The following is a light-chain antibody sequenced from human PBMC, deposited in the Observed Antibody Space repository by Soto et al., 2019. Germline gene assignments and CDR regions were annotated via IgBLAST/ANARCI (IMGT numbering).Light chain of an antibody. J-gene: IGKJ1*01. V-gene: IGKV3-15*01. Sequence: EILITQSPATLSVSPGERATLSCRASQSVDSNLAWYQQKPGQAPRLLIYGASTRATGISARFSGSGSGTEFTLTISRLQSEDFGVYYCQQYNNWWTVGQGTKVDIK. CDR3: QQYNNWWT. CDR1: QSVDSN. CDR2: GAS.